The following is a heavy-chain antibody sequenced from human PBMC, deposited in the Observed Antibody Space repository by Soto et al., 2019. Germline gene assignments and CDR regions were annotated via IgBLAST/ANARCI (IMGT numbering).Heavy chain of an antibody. CDR3: AKAGRGYSYGHGFDH. Sequence: GGSLRLSCAASGFTFDDYAMHWVRQAPGKGLEWVSGISWLSGNTHYADSVKGRFTISRDNAKNSLYLQINSLRDEDTALYYCAKAGRGYSYGHGFDHWGQGTLVTVSS. CDR2: ISWLSGNT. J-gene: IGHJ4*02. D-gene: IGHD5-18*01. CDR1: GFTFDDYA. V-gene: IGHV3-9*01.